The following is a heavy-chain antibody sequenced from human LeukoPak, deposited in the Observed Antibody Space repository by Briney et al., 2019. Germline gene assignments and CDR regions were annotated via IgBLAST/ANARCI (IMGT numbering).Heavy chain of an antibody. J-gene: IGHJ4*02. CDR1: GFTFSSYG. CDR2: IWYDGSNK. V-gene: IGHV3-33*06. CDR3: AKDKIDREITMIVSEYYFDY. Sequence: GGSLRLSCAASGFTFSSYGMHWVRQAPGKGLEWVAVIWYDGSNKYYADSVKGRFTISRDNSKNTLYLQMNSLRAEDTAVYYCAKDKIDREITMIVSEYYFDYWGQGTLVTVSS. D-gene: IGHD3-22*01.